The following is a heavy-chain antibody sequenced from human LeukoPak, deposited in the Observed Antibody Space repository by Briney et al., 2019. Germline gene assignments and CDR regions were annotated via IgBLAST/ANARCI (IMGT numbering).Heavy chain of an antibody. D-gene: IGHD6-13*01. V-gene: IGHV4-34*01. Sequence: SETLSLTCAVYGGSFSGNYWSWIRQPPGKGLEWIGEINHSGSTNYNPSLKSRVTISVDTSKNQFSLKLSSVTAADAAVYYCARGFRSWYSDLFDYWGQGTLVTVSS. CDR3: ARGFRSWYSDLFDY. J-gene: IGHJ4*02. CDR2: INHSGST. CDR1: GGSFSGNY.